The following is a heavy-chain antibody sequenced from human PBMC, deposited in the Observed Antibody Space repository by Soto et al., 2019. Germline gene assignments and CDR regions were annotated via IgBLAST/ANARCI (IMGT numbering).Heavy chain of an antibody. CDR2: IWSDGNNR. Sequence: QVQLVESGGGVVQPGRSLRLSCAASGFMFSNHGMHWVRQAPGKGLEWVAVIWSDGNNRYYADSVKGRFTISRDNSKNTLYLQMNSLRAEDRAVYYGVRGDNWNDEASDYWGQGTLVTVSS. CDR3: VRGDNWNDEASDY. CDR1: GFMFSNHG. D-gene: IGHD1-1*01. J-gene: IGHJ4*02. V-gene: IGHV3-33*01.